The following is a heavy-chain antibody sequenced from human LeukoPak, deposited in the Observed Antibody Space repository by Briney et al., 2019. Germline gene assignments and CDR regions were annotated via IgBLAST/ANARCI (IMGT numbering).Heavy chain of an antibody. CDR1: GYTFTSYG. V-gene: IGHV1-18*01. Sequence: ASVKVSCKASGYTFTSYGISWVRQAPGQGLEWMGSISAYNGNTNYAQKLQGRVTMTTDTSTSTAYMELRSLRSDDTAVYYCARDFRVPYYYDSSGRCAAYWGQGTLVTVSS. CDR3: ARDFRVPYYYDSSGRCAAY. J-gene: IGHJ4*02. D-gene: IGHD3-22*01. CDR2: ISAYNGNT.